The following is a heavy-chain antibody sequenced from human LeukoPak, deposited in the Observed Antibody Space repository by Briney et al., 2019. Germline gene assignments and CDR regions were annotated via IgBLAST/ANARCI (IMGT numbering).Heavy chain of an antibody. CDR1: GFTFTTYW. Sequence: GESLRLSCEASGFTFTTYWLGWVRQPPGKGLEWVANIKQDGTEKYYVDSVKGRFTTSRDNTKNSLYLQMNSLRAEDTDVYYCARDVLVRPLRYYFDFWGQGALVTVSS. CDR2: IKQDGTEK. D-gene: IGHD1-1*01. V-gene: IGHV3-7*01. J-gene: IGHJ4*02. CDR3: ARDVLVRPLRYYFDF.